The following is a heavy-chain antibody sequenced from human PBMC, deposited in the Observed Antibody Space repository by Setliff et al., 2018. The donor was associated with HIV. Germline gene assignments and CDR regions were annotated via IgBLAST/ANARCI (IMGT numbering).Heavy chain of an antibody. V-gene: IGHV1-46*01. CDR2: INPSGGST. D-gene: IGHD6-13*01. CDR3: ARDQTGVAAAAFGGGSAWSDEGFDI. J-gene: IGHJ3*02. Sequence: GASVKVSCKASGYTFTSYYMHWVRQAPGQGLEWMGIINPSGGSTSYAQKFQGRVTITADKSTSTAYMELSSLSSEDTAVYYCARDQTGVAAAAFGGGSAWSDEGFDIWGQGTMVTVSS. CDR1: GYTFTSYY.